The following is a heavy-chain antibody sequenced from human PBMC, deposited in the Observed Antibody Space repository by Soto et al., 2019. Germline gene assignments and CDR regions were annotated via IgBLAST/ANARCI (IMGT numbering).Heavy chain of an antibody. Sequence: QVQLQESGPGLVKPSETLSLTCTVSGGSISSYYWSWIRQPAGKGLEWIGRIYTSGGTNYNPSLKGRVTMSVDTSKNQFSLKLSSVTAADTAVYYCARDRQWESRGDAFDIWGQGTMVTVSS. D-gene: IGHD1-26*01. V-gene: IGHV4-4*07. CDR3: ARDRQWESRGDAFDI. CDR1: GGSISSYY. CDR2: IYTSGGT. J-gene: IGHJ3*02.